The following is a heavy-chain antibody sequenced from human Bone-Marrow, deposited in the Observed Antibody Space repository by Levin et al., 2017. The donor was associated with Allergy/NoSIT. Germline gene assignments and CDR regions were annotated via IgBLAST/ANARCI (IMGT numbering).Heavy chain of an antibody. CDR2: IWYDGSNK. J-gene: IGHJ4*02. D-gene: IGHD6-13*01. CDR1: GFTFSSYG. Sequence: PGGSLRLSCAASGFTFSSYGMHWVRQAPGKGLEWVAVIWYDGSNKYYADSVKGRFTISRDNSKNTLYLQMNSLRAEDTAVYYCARDSRLRNALAAAFGYWGQGTLVTVSS. CDR3: ARDSRLRNALAAAFGY. V-gene: IGHV3-33*01.